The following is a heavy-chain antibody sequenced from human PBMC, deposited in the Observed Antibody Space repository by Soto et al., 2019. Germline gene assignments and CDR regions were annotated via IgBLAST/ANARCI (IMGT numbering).Heavy chain of an antibody. J-gene: IGHJ4*02. CDR2: IIPKFGTT. V-gene: IGHV1-69*13. CDR3: ARELDPSYVGNSLSLDY. CDR1: GGTFSTYG. Sequence: QVQLVQSGAEVKKPGSSVKVSCKASGGTFSTYGMNWVRLAPGQGLEWMGGIIPKFGTTNYAQKFQGRVTITADESTNTAYMELNYLRSEDTAVYFCARELDPSYVGNSLSLDYWGQGTLVTVSS. D-gene: IGHD3-16*01.